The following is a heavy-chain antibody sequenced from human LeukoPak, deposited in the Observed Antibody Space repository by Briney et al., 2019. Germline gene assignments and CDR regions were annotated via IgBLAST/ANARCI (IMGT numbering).Heavy chain of an antibody. CDR1: GGSFSSYT. Sequence: ASVNLSCKASGGSFSSYTNSWVRQPPAQGLEWMGRIILIVGTTNYAQNFQGRVTITADKSTSSVYMELSSLRSDDTAVYYCARPYGALDDYWGQGTLVIVSS. CDR3: ARPYGALDDY. V-gene: IGHV1-69*08. J-gene: IGHJ4*02. D-gene: IGHD4-17*01. CDR2: IILIVGTT.